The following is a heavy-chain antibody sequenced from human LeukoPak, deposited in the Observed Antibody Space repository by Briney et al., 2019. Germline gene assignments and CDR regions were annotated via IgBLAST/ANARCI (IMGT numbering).Heavy chain of an antibody. J-gene: IGHJ4*02. V-gene: IGHV3-74*01. CDR1: GFTFSSYW. CDR2: INSDGSST. D-gene: IGHD4-17*01. Sequence: GGSLRLSCAASGFTFSSYWMHWVRQAPGKGLVWVSRINSDGSSTSYADSVKGRFTISRDNAKNTLFLQMNSLRAEDTAVYYCARDYGDYPVGYWGQGTLVTVSS. CDR3: ARDYGDYPVGY.